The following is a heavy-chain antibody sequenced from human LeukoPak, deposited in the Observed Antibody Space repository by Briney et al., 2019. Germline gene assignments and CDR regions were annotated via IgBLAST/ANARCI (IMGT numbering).Heavy chain of an antibody. J-gene: IGHJ4*02. CDR3: ARGGRQVAGRGDY. V-gene: IGHV3-30-3*01. Sequence: PGGSLRLSCAVSGFTFSDYAMSWVRQAPGKGLEWVAVISYDGSNKYYADSVKGRFTISRDNSKNTLYLQMNSLRAEDTAVYYCARGGRQVAGRGDYWGQGTLVTVSS. CDR2: ISYDGSNK. CDR1: GFTFSDYA. D-gene: IGHD6-19*01.